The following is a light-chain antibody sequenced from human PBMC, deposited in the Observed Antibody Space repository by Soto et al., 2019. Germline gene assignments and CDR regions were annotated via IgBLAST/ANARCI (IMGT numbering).Light chain of an antibody. J-gene: IGLJ1*01. CDR2: GNS. CDR3: QSYDSSLSGLV. CDR1: SSNIGAGYD. Sequence: QSVLTQPPSVSVAPGQRVTISCTGSSSNIGAGYDVHWYQQLPGTAPKLLIYGNSNRPSGVPDRFSGSKSGTSASLAITGLQAEDEANYYCQSYDSSLSGLVFGTGSKGTVL. V-gene: IGLV1-40*01.